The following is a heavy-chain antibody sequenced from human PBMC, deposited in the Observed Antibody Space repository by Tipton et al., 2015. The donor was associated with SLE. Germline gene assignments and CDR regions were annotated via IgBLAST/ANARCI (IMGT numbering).Heavy chain of an antibody. J-gene: IGHJ5*02. CDR2: VYYSGSA. Sequence: TLSLTCTVSGGPITSYHWSWIRQPPGKEPEWIGNVYYSGSANYNPSLRSRVTISVDTSKNQFSLRVNSVTAADTAIYYCARDASGGYNWFDPWGQGAPVTVSS. D-gene: IGHD6-19*01. CDR3: ARDASGGYNWFDP. V-gene: IGHV4-59*01. CDR1: GGPITSYH.